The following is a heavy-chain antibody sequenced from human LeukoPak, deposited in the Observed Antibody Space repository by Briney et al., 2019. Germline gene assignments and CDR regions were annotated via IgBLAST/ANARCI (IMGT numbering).Heavy chain of an antibody. CDR3: AKGTQIYCSDIMCYPFDY. Sequence: GSLRLSCVASGFTFSSYAMSWVRQAPGKGLEWVSGISGSGSSTSHADSVKGRFTISRDNSKNTLYLQMNSLRAEDTAVYYCAKGTQIYCSDIMCYPFDYWGQGTVVTVSS. CDR1: GFTFSSYA. D-gene: IGHD2-15*01. J-gene: IGHJ4*02. V-gene: IGHV3-23*01. CDR2: ISGSGSST.